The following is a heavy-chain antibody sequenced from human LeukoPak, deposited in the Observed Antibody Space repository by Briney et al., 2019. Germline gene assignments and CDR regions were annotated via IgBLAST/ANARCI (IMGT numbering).Heavy chain of an antibody. CDR1: GGTFSSYA. D-gene: IGHD1-26*01. J-gene: IGHJ5*02. Sequence: GASVKVSCKASGGTFSSYAISWVRQAPGQGLEWMGWINTNTGNPTYAQGFTGRFVFSLDTSVSTAYLQISSLKAEDTAVYYCARGIWPWELLSPANWFDPWGQGTLVTVSS. CDR2: INTNTGNP. CDR3: ARGIWPWELLSPANWFDP. V-gene: IGHV7-4-1*02.